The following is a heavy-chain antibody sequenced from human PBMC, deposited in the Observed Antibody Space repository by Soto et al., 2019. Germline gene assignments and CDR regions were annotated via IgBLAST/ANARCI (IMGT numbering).Heavy chain of an antibody. D-gene: IGHD3-22*01. CDR1: GFTFSSYA. J-gene: IGHJ4*02. CDR3: AKDGYYDSSPHDY. Sequence: VGSLRLSGAASGFTFSSYAMSWVRQAPGKGLEWVSAISGSGGSTYYADSVKGRFTISRDNSKNTLYLQMNSLRAEDTAVYYCAKDGYYDSSPHDYWGQGTLVTVSS. V-gene: IGHV3-23*01. CDR2: ISGSGGST.